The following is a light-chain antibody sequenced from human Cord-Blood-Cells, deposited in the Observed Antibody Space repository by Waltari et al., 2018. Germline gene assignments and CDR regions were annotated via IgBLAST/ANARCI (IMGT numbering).Light chain of an antibody. Sequence: DIVMTQSPDSLAVSPGERATITCKSSQSVLYSSNNKNYLAWYQQKPGQPPKLLIYWASTRESGVPDRFRGSGSGTDFTLTISSLQAEDVAVYYCQQYYSTPYTFGQGTKLEIK. CDR1: QSVLYSSNNKNY. CDR2: WAS. CDR3: QQYYSTPYT. V-gene: IGKV4-1*01. J-gene: IGKJ2*01.